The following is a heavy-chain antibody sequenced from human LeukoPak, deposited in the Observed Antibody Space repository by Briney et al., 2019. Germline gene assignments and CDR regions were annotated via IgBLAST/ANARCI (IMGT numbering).Heavy chain of an antibody. CDR3: ARETIAVAGTSWFDP. V-gene: IGHV1-18*01. CDR2: ISAYNGNT. D-gene: IGHD6-19*01. CDR1: GYTLTSYG. J-gene: IGHJ5*02. Sequence: ASVKVSCKASGYTLTSYGISWVRQAPGQGLEWTGWISAYNGNTNYAQKLQGRVTMTTDTSTSTAYMELRSLRSDDTAVYYCARETIAVAGTSWFDPWGQGTLVTVSS.